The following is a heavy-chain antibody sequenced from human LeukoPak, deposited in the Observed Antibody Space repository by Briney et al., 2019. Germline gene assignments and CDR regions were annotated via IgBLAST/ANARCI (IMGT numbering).Heavy chain of an antibody. CDR3: VKGGPLDSGYSLSGDKYDM. D-gene: IGHD3-22*01. Sequence: PGESLRLSCAGSGFTFSICAMNWVRQAPGKRLEWVSIINPTGTRKSYADSVKGRFTISRDNSNNTLYLQMNGLRAEDTAVYYCVKGGPLDSGYSLSGDKYDMWGQGTMVIVSS. CDR1: GFTFSICA. V-gene: IGHV3-23*01. J-gene: IGHJ3*02. CDR2: INPTGTRK.